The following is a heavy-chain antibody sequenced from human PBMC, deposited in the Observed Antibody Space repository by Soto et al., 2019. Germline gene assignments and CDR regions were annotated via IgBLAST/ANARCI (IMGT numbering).Heavy chain of an antibody. J-gene: IGHJ4*02. CDR3: ARALDTVTTGYYFDY. CDR2: ISSSSSYI. D-gene: IGHD4-17*01. CDR1: GFTFSSYS. V-gene: IGHV3-21*01. Sequence: PGGSLRLSCAASGFTFSSYSMNWVRQAPGKGLEWVSSISSSSSYIYYADSVKGRFTISRDNAKNSLYLQMNSLRAEDTAVYYCARALDTVTTGYYFDYWGQGTLVTVSS.